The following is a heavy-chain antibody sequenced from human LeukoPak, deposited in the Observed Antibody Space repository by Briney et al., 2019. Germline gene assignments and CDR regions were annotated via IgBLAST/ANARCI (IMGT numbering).Heavy chain of an antibody. CDR2: IYYSGST. CDR3: ARHWHAFDI. Sequence: PSETLSLTCTVSGGSNSSSSYYWGWIRQPPGRGLEWIGSIYYSGSTYYNPSLKSRVTISVDTSKNQFSLKLSSVTAADTAVYYCARHWHAFDIWGQGTMVTVSS. V-gene: IGHV4-39*01. CDR1: GGSNSSSSYY. J-gene: IGHJ3*02.